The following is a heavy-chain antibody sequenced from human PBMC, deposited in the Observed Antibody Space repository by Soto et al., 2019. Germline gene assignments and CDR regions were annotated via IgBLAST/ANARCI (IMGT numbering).Heavy chain of an antibody. J-gene: IGHJ5*02. CDR3: ARLGSGLSWFDP. V-gene: IGHV5-51*01. CDR2: IYPGDSDT. Sequence: GESLKISGQGSGYSFTSYWIRWVRQMPGKGLEWMGIIYPGDSDTTYSPSFQGQVTNSADKSISTAYMQWSSMKASHTAMYYCARLGSGLSWFDPWGQGTLVTVSS. CDR1: GYSFTSYW. D-gene: IGHD3-22*01.